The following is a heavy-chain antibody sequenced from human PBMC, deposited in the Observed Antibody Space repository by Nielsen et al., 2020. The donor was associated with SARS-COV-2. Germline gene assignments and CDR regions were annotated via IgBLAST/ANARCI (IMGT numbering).Heavy chain of an antibody. Sequence: ASVKVSCKASGYTFAISNINWVRQAPGQGLEWMGWISPYNGHTNYAEKFRGRLTMTADTSTDTAYMELTSLRSDDTAFYYCARGGRVIGAPGPTYSWGQGTLVTVSS. CDR1: GYTFAISN. V-gene: IGHV1-18*04. CDR3: ARGGRVIGAPGPTYS. J-gene: IGHJ4*02. D-gene: IGHD2/OR15-2a*01. CDR2: ISPYNGHT.